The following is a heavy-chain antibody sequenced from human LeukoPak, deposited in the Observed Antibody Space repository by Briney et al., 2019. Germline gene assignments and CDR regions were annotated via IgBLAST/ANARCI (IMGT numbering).Heavy chain of an antibody. CDR2: IYYSGST. J-gene: IGHJ6*04. CDR3: XXXXXXXXXXXXXXXXXXDV. Sequence: SYXXSXIRXPPXKXXXXIGXIYYSGSTNYNPSLXXRVTMSVDXSKXXFSLKLSSVNAADTAVYYWXXXXXXXXXXXXXXXXXXDVWGKGXTVTISS. CDR1: SYX. V-gene: IGHV4-59*12.